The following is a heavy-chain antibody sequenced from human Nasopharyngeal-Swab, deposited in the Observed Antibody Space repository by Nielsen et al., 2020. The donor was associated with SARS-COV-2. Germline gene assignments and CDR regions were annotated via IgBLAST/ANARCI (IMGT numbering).Heavy chain of an antibody. D-gene: IGHD2-15*01. V-gene: IGHV3-73*01. Sequence: GGSLRLSCAASGFTFSDSAVHWVRQASGKGLEWVGRVRSKANNYATAYAASVKGRSTISRDDTKNRSYLQMNSLKTEDTAVYYCTRCGGSCYAGRDYWGQGTLVTVSS. CDR3: TRCGGSCYAGRDY. J-gene: IGHJ4*02. CDR2: VRSKANNYAT. CDR1: GFTFSDSA.